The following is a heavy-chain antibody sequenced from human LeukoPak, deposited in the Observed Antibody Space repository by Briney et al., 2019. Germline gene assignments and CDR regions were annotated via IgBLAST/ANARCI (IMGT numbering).Heavy chain of an antibody. CDR2: INSDGSST. CDR1: GFTSSSYW. D-gene: IGHD3-3*01. CDR3: ARDDPQAFWGGYYYYGMDV. V-gene: IGHV3-74*01. J-gene: IGHJ6*02. Sequence: GGSLRLSCAASGFTSSSYWMHWVRQAPGKGLVWVSRINSDGSSTSYADSVKGRFTISRDNAKNTLYLQMNSLRAEDTAVYYCARDDPQAFWGGYYYYGMDVWGQGTTVTVSS.